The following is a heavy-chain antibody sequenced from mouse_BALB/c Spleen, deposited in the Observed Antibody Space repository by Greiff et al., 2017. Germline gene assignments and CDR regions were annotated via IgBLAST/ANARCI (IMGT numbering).Heavy chain of an antibody. CDR3: ARSTMITAWFAY. Sequence: QVQLQHSGAELAKPGASVKMSCKASGYTFTSYWMHWVKQRPGQGLEWIGYINPSTGYTEYNQKFKDKATLTADKSSSTAYMQLSSLTSEDPAVYYCARSTMITAWFAYWGQGTLVTVSA. J-gene: IGHJ3*01. V-gene: IGHV1-7*01. CDR2: INPSTGYT. D-gene: IGHD2-4*01. CDR1: GYTFTSYW.